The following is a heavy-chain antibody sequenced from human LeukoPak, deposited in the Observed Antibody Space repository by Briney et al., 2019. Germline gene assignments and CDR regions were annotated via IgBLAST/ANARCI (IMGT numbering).Heavy chain of an antibody. J-gene: IGHJ4*02. CDR3: ARDHNYAFDN. Sequence: GGSLRLSRTASGFPFTEYSMNWVRQVPGKGLEWIAYIGIDSGNTKYADSVRGRFTISADKAKNSLYLQMNSLRVEDTAVYYCARDHNYAFDNWGQGTLVSVAS. CDR2: IGIDSGNT. D-gene: IGHD1-1*01. CDR1: GFPFTEYS. V-gene: IGHV3-48*01.